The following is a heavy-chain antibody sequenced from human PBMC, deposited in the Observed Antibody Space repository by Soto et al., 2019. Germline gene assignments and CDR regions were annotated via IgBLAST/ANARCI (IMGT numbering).Heavy chain of an antibody. D-gene: IGHD6-13*01. CDR2: MNPNSGNT. CDR3: TRKGIVAAADYYYYGMDV. J-gene: IGHJ6*02. V-gene: IGHV1-8*01. CDR1: GYTFTSYD. Sequence: QVQLVQSGAEVKKPGASVKVSCKASGYTFTSYDINWVRQATGQGLEWMGWMNPNSGNTGYAQKFQGRVTMTRNTSISTAYMELSSLRSEDTAVYYCTRKGIVAAADYYYYGMDVWGQGPRSPSP.